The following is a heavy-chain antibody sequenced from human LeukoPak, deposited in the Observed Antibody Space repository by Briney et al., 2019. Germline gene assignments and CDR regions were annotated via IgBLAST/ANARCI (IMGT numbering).Heavy chain of an antibody. CDR1: GFSLSTSGMC. Sequence: SGPALVRPTQTLTLTCSFSGFSLSTSGMCVSWIRQPPGKALEWLARIDWDDEKYYRTSLKNRVTISKDTSKNQVVLTMTNMDPVDTATYYCARMPSVINAFDIWGQGTMVTVSS. D-gene: IGHD2-21*01. J-gene: IGHJ3*02. V-gene: IGHV2-70*11. CDR3: ARMPSVINAFDI. CDR2: IDWDDEK.